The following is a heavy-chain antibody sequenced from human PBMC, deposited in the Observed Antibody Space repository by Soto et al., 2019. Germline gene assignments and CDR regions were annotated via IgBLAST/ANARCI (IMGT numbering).Heavy chain of an antibody. CDR2: IKSKTDGGTT. CDR3: TTEGLTGPQIYYYYGMDL. J-gene: IGHJ6*02. V-gene: IGHV3-15*01. CDR1: GFTFSNAW. D-gene: IGHD3-9*01. Sequence: GGSLRLSCAASGFTFSNAWMSWVRQAPGKGLEWVGRIKSKTDGGTTDYAAHVKGRFTISRDDSKNTLYLQMNSLKTEDTAVYYCTTEGLTGPQIYYYYGMDLWGQGTTVTVSS.